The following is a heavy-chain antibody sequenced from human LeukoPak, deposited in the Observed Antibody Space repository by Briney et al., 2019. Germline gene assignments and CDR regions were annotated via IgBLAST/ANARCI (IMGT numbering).Heavy chain of an antibody. J-gene: IGHJ6*03. D-gene: IGHD3-16*01. CDR1: GGSISSGGYS. Sequence: PSQTVSLTCAVSGGSISSGGYSWGWIRQPPGKGLEWIGYIYYSGSTNYNPSLKSRVTISVDTSKNQFSLKLSSVTAADTAVYYCARETSQKGAHYMDVWGKGTTVTISS. CDR2: IYYSGST. CDR3: ARETSQKGAHYMDV. V-gene: IGHV4-61*08.